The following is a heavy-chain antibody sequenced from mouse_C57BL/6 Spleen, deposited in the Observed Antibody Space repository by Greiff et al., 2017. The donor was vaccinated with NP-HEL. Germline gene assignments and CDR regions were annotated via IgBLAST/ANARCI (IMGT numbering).Heavy chain of an antibody. V-gene: IGHV1-15*01. CDR2: IDPETGGT. D-gene: IGHD3-3*01. CDR1: GYTFTDYE. CDR3: TRSEGGDY. J-gene: IGHJ2*01. Sequence: VQLQQSGAELVRPGASVTLSCKASGYTFTDYEMHWVKQTPVHGLEWIGSIDPETGGTAYNQKFKGKAILTADKSSSTAYMELRSLTSEDSAVYYCTRSEGGDYWGQGTTLTVSS.